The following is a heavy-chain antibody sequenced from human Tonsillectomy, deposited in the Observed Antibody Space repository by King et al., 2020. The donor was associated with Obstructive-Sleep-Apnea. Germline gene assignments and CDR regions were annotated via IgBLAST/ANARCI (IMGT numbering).Heavy chain of an antibody. D-gene: IGHD6-13*01. CDR3: AREIPPDIIAAAGSEEGFGWFDP. Sequence: LQLQESGPGLVKPSETLSLTCTVSGGSISSSSYYWGWIRQPPGKGLEWIGSIYYSGSTYYNPSLKSRVTISVDTSKNQFSLKLSSVTAADTAVYYCAREIPPDIIAAAGSEEGFGWFDPWGQGTLVTVSS. V-gene: IGHV4-39*07. J-gene: IGHJ5*02. CDR2: IYYSGST. CDR1: GGSISSSSYY.